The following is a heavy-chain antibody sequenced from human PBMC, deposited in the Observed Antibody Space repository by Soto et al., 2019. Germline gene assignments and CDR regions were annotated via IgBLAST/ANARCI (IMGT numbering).Heavy chain of an antibody. CDR1: GFTFSTYA. CDR2: ITGSGGST. J-gene: IGHJ4*02. CDR3: AKDPSGDYGGIAY. D-gene: IGHD4-17*01. Sequence: GGSLRLSCAASGFTFSTYAMIWVRQAPGKGLEWVSVITGSGGSTYYADSVKGRFTISRDTSKNTLFLQMNSLRAEDTAVYYCAKDPSGDYGGIAYWAQGTMVPVSS. V-gene: IGHV3-23*01.